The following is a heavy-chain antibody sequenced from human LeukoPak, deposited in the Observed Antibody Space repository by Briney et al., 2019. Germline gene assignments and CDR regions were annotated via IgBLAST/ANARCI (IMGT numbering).Heavy chain of an antibody. D-gene: IGHD6-13*01. Sequence: GGSLRLSCAASGFTFSSYGMHWVRQAPGKGLEWVAVISYDGSNKYYADSVKGRFTISRDNSKNTLYLQMNSLRAEDTAVYYCARDRGVAAGRRGFDYWGQGTLVTVSS. V-gene: IGHV3-30*12. CDR1: GFTFSSYG. CDR3: ARDRGVAAGRRGFDY. J-gene: IGHJ4*02. CDR2: ISYDGSNK.